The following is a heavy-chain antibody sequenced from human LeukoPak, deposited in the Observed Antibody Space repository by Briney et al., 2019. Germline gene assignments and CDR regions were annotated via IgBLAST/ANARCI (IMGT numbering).Heavy chain of an antibody. V-gene: IGHV3-30*18. CDR2: ISYDGSNK. Sequence: GGSLRLSCAASGFTFSNYGMHWARQAPGKGLEWVAVISYDGSNKYYADSVKGRFTLSRDNSKNTLYLQLNSLRAEDTAVYYCAKDYSDSSGYLDYWGQGTLVTASS. D-gene: IGHD3-22*01. CDR1: GFTFSNYG. CDR3: AKDYSDSSGYLDY. J-gene: IGHJ4*02.